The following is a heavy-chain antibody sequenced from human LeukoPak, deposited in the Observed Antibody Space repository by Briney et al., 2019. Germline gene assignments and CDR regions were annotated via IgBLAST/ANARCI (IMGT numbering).Heavy chain of an antibody. J-gene: IGHJ4*02. CDR2: IRSKAYGGTT. V-gene: IGHV3-49*04. Sequence: GGSLRLSCTASGFTFCDYAMSWVRQAPGKGLEWVGFIRSKAYGGTTEYAASVKGRFTISGDDSKSIAYLQMNSLKTEDTAVYYCTRAAYCSGGGCYPADYWGQGTLVTVSS. CDR3: TRAAYCSGGGCYPADY. D-gene: IGHD2-15*01. CDR1: GFTFCDYA.